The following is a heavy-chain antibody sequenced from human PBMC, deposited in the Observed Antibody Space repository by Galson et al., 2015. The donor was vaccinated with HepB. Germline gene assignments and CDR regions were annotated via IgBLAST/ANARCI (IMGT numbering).Heavy chain of an antibody. J-gene: IGHJ4*02. CDR2: IYYSGST. CDR1: GGSISSYY. D-gene: IGHD3-9*01. CDR3: ARGSYDILTAYYKGSDY. V-gene: IGHV4-59*01. Sequence: TLSLTCTVSGGSISSYYWSWIRQPPGKGLEWIGYIYYSGSTDYNPSLKRRVTISLDTSKNQFSLRLSSVTAADTAVYYCARGSYDILTAYYKGSDYWDQGTLVTVSS.